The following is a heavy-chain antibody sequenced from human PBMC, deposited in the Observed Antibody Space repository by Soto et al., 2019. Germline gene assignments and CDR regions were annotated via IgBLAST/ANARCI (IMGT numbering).Heavy chain of an antibody. D-gene: IGHD3-3*01. Sequence: SETLSLTCTVSGGSISTYYWTWIRQSPGKGLEWIGYIYYSGVTNYNPSLNSRVTLSVDTSKNQFSLELSSVTAADTAVYYCAKDRDSLLFLRFLEWVVFDYWGQGTLVTVSS. CDR1: GGSISTYY. J-gene: IGHJ4*02. V-gene: IGHV4-59*01. CDR2: IYYSGVT. CDR3: AKDRDSLLFLRFLEWVVFDY.